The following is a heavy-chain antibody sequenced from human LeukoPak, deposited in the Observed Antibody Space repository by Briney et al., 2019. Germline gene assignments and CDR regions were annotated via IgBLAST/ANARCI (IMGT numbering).Heavy chain of an antibody. Sequence: PGGSLRLTCAASGFTFSSYAMHWVRQAPGKGLEWVAVISYDGSNKYYADSVKGRFTISGDNSKNTLYLQMNSLRAEDTAVYYCARDQGSGTMKFYGMDVWGQGTTVTVSS. CDR1: GFTFSSYA. CDR3: ARDQGSGTMKFYGMDV. D-gene: IGHD3-10*01. V-gene: IGHV3-30*04. J-gene: IGHJ6*02. CDR2: ISYDGSNK.